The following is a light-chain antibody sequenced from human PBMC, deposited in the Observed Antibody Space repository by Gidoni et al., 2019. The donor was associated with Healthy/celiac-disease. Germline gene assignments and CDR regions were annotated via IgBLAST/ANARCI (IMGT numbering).Light chain of an antibody. CDR3: QQRSNWPLT. CDR1: QRVSSY. Sequence: EIVLTQSPATVSLSPGERATRSCSASQRVSSYLAWYQQKPGQPPRLLIYEASNRATGIPARFSGSGSGTDFTLTISSLEAEDFAVYYCQQRSNWPLTFGGGTKVEIK. V-gene: IGKV3-11*01. CDR2: EAS. J-gene: IGKJ4*02.